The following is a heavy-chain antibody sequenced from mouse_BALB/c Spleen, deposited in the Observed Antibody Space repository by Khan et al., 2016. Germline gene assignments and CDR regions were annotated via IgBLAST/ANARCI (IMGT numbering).Heavy chain of an antibody. V-gene: IGHV3-2*02. CDR2: ISYSGST. Sequence: EVQLQESGPGLVKPSQSLSLTCTASGYSITSDYAWNWIRQLPGNRLGWMGYISYSGSTSYNPSLKSRITITRDTSKNQFFLQLNSVTSEDTATYYCARSDDGDKDAMDYWGQGTSVTVSS. J-gene: IGHJ4*01. CDR3: ARSDDGDKDAMDY. CDR1: GYSITSDYA. D-gene: IGHD1-1*01.